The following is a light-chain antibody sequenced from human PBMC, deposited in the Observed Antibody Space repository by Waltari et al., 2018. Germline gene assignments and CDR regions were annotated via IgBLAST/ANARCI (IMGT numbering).Light chain of an antibody. CDR1: QSVSSY. V-gene: IGKV3-11*01. CDR2: DAS. Sequence: EIVLTQSPATLSLSPGERATLSCRASQSVSSYLAWYQQKPGQAPRLLIYDASKRATDSPARFSGSGSGTDFILTISSLEPEDFAVYYCQQRSNWPPRVTFGPGTKEDIK. J-gene: IGKJ3*01. CDR3: QQRSNWPPRVT.